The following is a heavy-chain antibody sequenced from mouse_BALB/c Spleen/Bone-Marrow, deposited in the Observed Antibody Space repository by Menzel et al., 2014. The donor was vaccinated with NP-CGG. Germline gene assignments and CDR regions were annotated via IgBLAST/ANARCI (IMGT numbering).Heavy chain of an antibody. CDR2: IDPANGNT. CDR1: GFNIKDTY. D-gene: IGHD2-1*01. V-gene: IGHV14-3*02. CDR3: ARLGNYGY. J-gene: IGHJ2*01. Sequence: EVQLQQSGAELAKPGASVKLSCSASGFNIKDTYMHWVKRRPEQGLEWIGRIDPANGNTKYDPKFQGKATITADTSSNTAYLQLSSLTSEDTAVYYCARLGNYGYWGQGTTLTVSS.